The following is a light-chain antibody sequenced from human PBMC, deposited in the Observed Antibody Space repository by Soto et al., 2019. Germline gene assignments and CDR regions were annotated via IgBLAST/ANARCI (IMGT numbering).Light chain of an antibody. CDR1: QSVSSY. Sequence: DIVLTQSQATLSLSPWERATLSCRASQSVSSYLAWYQQKPGQAPRLLIYGASSRATGIPDRFSGSGSGTDFTLTISRLEPEDFAVYYCQAWTFGQGTKVDIK. CDR3: QAWT. V-gene: IGKV3-11*01. J-gene: IGKJ1*01. CDR2: GAS.